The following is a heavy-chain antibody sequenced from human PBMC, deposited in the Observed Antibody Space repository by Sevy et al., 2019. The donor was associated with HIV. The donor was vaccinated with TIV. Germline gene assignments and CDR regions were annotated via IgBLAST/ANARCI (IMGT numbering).Heavy chain of an antibody. CDR2: ISGSGGST. CDR3: AKVPAHGYYYYYGMDV. V-gene: IGHV3-23*01. Sequence: GGSLRLSCAASGFTFSSYAMSWVRQAPGKGLEWVSAISGSGGSTYYADSVKGRFTISRDNSKNTLYLQMNSLRAEDTAVDYCAKVPAHGYYYYYGMDVWGQGTTVTVSS. J-gene: IGHJ6*02. CDR1: GFTFSSYA.